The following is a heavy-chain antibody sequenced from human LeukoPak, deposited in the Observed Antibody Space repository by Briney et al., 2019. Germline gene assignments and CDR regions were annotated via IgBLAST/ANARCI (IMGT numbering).Heavy chain of an antibody. CDR1: GFTFSSYV. CDR3: AKVVGVFYYYGMDV. Sequence: GGSLRLSCAASGFTFSSYVMSWVRQSPGKGLEWVSAISGSGNSTYYADSVKGRFTISRDNSKNTLYLQMNSLRAEDTAVYYCAKVVGVFYYYGMDVWGQGTTVTVSS. V-gene: IGHV3-23*01. J-gene: IGHJ6*02. CDR2: ISGSGNST. D-gene: IGHD2-8*01.